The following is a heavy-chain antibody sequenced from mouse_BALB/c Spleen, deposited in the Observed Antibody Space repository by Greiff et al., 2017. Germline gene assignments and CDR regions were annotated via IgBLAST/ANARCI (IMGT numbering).Heavy chain of an antibody. CDR1: GFTFSDYY. J-gene: IGHJ4*01. CDR3: ARARRRGYAMDY. CDR2: ISDGGSYT. V-gene: IGHV5-4*02. Sequence: EVQLVESGGGLVKPGGSLKLSCAASGFTFSDYYMYWVRQTPEKRLEWVATISDGGSYTYYPDSVKGRFTISRDNAKNNLYLQMSSLKSEDTAMYYCARARRRGYAMDYWGQGTSVTVSS. D-gene: IGHD2-12*01.